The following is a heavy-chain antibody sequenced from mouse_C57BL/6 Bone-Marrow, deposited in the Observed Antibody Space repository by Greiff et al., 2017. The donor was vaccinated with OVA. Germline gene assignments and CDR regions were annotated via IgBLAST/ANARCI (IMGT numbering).Heavy chain of an antibody. CDR1: GFTFSSYA. D-gene: IGHD1-1*01. V-gene: IGHV5-4*01. CDR2: ISDGGSYT. CDR3: ARDPYGSSPSFDY. Sequence: EVKVVESGGGLVKPGGSLKLSCAASGFTFSSYAMSWVRQTPEKRLEWVATISDGGSYTYYPDNVKGRFTISRDNAKNNLYLQMSQLKSEDTAMYYCARDPYGSSPSFDYWGQGTTLTVSS. J-gene: IGHJ2*01.